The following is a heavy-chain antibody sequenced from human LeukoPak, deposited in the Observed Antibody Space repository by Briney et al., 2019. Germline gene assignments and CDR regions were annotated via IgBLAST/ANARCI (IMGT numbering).Heavy chain of an antibody. V-gene: IGHV3-23*01. J-gene: IGHJ3*02. CDR3: AKETGLRYFDWPSAAVDDAFDI. CDR2: ISGSGGST. D-gene: IGHD3-9*01. Sequence: GGSLRLSCAASGFTFSSYGMSWVRQAPGKGLEWVSAISGSGGSTYYADSVKGRFTISRDNSKNTLYLQMNSLRAEDTAVYYCAKETGLRYFDWPSAAVDDAFDIWGQGTMVTVSS. CDR1: GFTFSSYG.